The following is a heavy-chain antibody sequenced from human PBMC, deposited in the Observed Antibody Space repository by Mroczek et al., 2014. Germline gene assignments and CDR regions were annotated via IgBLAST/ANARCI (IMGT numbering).Heavy chain of an antibody. CDR2: IYYSGST. D-gene: IGHD3-3*01. CDR3: ARTIGITIFGVVTHGPWFDP. Sequence: VQLVESGPGLVKPSETLSLTCTVSGGSISSYYWSWIRQPPGKGLEWIGYIYYSGSTNYNPSLKSRVTISVDTSKNQFSLKLSSVTAADTAVYYCARTIGITIFGVVTHGPWFDPWGQGTLVTVSS. V-gene: IGHV4-59*01. J-gene: IGHJ5*02. CDR1: GGSISSYY.